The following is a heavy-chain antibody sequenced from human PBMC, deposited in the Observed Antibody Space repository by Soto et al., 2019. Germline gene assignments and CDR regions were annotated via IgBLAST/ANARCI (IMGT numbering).Heavy chain of an antibody. D-gene: IGHD3-10*01. CDR1: GGSFSGYY. CDR3: ARGGVRYYGSGSYYTPP. V-gene: IGHV4-34*01. Sequence: SETLSLTCAVYGGSFSGYYWSWIRQPPGKGLEWIGEINHSGSTNYNPSLKSRVTISVDTSKNQFSLKLSSVTAADTAVYYCARGGVRYYGSGSYYTPPWGQGTLVTVS. J-gene: IGHJ5*02. CDR2: INHSGST.